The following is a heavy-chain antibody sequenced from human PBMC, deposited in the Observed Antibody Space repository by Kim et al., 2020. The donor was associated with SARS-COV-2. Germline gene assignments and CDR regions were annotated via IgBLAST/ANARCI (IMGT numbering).Heavy chain of an antibody. CDR2: T. Sequence: TNYHPSIKSRVTISVDTSKNQFSLKLSSVTAADTAVYYCARDWGGYAFDIWGQGTMVTVSS. CDR3: ARDWGGYAFDI. J-gene: IGHJ3*02. V-gene: IGHV4-59*01. D-gene: IGHD3-3*01.